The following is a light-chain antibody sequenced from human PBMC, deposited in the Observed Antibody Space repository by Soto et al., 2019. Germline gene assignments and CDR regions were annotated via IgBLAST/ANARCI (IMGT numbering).Light chain of an antibody. CDR2: DAS. V-gene: IGKV1-5*01. Sequence: DIQMTQSPSTLSASVGDTVTITCRTSQTINNLLAWYQKKPGKAPGPLIFDASTVNPGVPSRFSGSRSGTDFTLTISDLQPDDFATYYCQHYDIYGRLTFGPGTTVDIK. CDR3: QHYDIYGRLT. CDR1: QTINNL. J-gene: IGKJ3*01.